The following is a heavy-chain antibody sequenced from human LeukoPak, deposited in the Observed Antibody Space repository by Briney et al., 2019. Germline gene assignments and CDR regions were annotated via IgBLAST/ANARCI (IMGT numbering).Heavy chain of an antibody. CDR1: GFTFNNYA. Sequence: GGSLRLSCAASGFTFNNYAMSWVRQAPGKGLEWVSAITDNGGSTFYAGSVKGRFTISRDNSRNTLYLQMSSLRAEDTAAYYCARGSSSSRPYYFDYWGQGVLVTVPS. CDR2: ITDNGGST. V-gene: IGHV3-23*01. D-gene: IGHD6-6*01. CDR3: ARGSSSSRPYYFDY. J-gene: IGHJ4*02.